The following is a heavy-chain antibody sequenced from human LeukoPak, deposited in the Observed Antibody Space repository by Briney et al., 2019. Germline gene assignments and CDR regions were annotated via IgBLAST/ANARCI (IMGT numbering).Heavy chain of an antibody. CDR3: AKDRGPQWWGSFDY. CDR1: GYTFTGYY. J-gene: IGHJ4*02. D-gene: IGHD3-16*01. Sequence: ASVKVSCKASGYTFTGYYIHWVRQAPGQGLEWMGWINPHSGDTNYAQSFQGRVTMTRDTSIITVYMDLSRLRSDDTAVYYCAKDRGPQWWGSFDYCGQGTLVTVSS. V-gene: IGHV1-2*02. CDR2: INPHSGDT.